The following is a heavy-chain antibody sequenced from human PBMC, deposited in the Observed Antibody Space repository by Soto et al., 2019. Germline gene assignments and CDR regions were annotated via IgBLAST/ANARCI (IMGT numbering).Heavy chain of an antibody. CDR3: AGSSSHIKNCSSGGNFWGTDAFEI. V-gene: IGHV1-3*01. CDR2: INAGNGNT. J-gene: IGHJ3*02. Sequence: ASVKVSCKASGYTFTSYAMHWVRQAPGQRLEWMGWINAGNGNTKYSQKFQGRVTITRDTSASTAYMELSSLRSEDTAVYYCAGSSSHIKNCSSGGNFWGTDAFEILSQGPMDTLSS. D-gene: IGHD2-15*01. CDR1: GYTFTSYA.